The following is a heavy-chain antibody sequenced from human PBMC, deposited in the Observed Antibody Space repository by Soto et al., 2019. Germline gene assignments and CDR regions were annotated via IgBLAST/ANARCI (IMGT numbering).Heavy chain of an antibody. Sequence: LSLTCAVYGGSFSGYYWSWIRQPPGKGLEWIGEINHSGSTNYNPSLKSRVTISVDTSKNQFSLKLSSVTAADTAVYYCARGTFWGLYYYYGMDVWGQWTTVTVSS. V-gene: IGHV4-34*01. CDR1: GGSFSGYY. CDR3: ARGTFWGLYYYYGMDV. J-gene: IGHJ6*02. D-gene: IGHD7-27*01. CDR2: INHSGST.